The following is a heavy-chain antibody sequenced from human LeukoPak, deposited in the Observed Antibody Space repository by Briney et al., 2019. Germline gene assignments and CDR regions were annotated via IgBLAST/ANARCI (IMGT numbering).Heavy chain of an antibody. D-gene: IGHD6-13*01. V-gene: IGHV4-34*01. CDR3: ARKGSWYDWVYPDWFDP. CDR2: INHSGST. J-gene: IGHJ5*02. Sequence: PSETLSLTCAVYGGSFSGYYWSWIRQPPGKGLEWIGEINHSGSTNYNPSLKSRVTISVDTSKNQFSLKLSSVTAADTAVYYCARKGSWYDWVYPDWFDPWGQGTLVTVSS. CDR1: GGSFSGYY.